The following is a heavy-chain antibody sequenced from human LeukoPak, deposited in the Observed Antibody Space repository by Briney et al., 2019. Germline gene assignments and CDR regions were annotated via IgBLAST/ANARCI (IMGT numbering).Heavy chain of an antibody. CDR3: ARDGVYYDSSGYSNY. CDR2: INPNSGGT. V-gene: IGHV1-2*02. CDR1: GYTFTGYY. J-gene: IGHJ4*02. Sequence: ASVKVSCKASGYTFTGYYMHWVRPAPGQGLEWMGWINPNSGGTNYAQKFQGRVTMTRDTSISTAYMELSRLRSDDTAVYYCARDGVYYDSSGYSNYWGQGTLVTVSS. D-gene: IGHD3-22*01.